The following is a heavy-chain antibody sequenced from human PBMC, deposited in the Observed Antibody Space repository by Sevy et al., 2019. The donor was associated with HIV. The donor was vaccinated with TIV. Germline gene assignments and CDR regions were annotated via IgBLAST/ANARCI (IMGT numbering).Heavy chain of an antibody. CDR2: IQYDGSNN. V-gene: IGHV3-30*02. CDR1: GFSFSSYG. J-gene: IGHJ4*02. Sequence: GGSLRLSCAASGFSFSSYGMHWVRQAPGKGLEWMSYIQYDGSNNDYADSVKGRFTISRVNSKNTLYLQMNSLRVEDTAVFYCVKEGGGEGGDHWGQGTLVTVSS. CDR3: VKEGGGEGGDH. D-gene: IGHD2-21*01.